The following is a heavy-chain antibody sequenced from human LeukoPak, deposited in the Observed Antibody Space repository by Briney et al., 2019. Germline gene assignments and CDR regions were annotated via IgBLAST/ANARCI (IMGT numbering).Heavy chain of an antibody. CDR3: TTALCRGSSSCRHPNH. V-gene: IGHV3-15*01. CDR1: GFTFSNAW. CDR2: IKSKADGGTT. Sequence: PGGSLRLSCAASGFTFSNAWMSWVRQAPGKGLEWVGRIKSKADGGTTDYAAPVKGRFTISRDDSKTTLYLQMNSLKTEDTAVYYCTTALCRGSSSCRHPNHWGQGTLVTVSS. J-gene: IGHJ5*02. D-gene: IGHD6-13*01.